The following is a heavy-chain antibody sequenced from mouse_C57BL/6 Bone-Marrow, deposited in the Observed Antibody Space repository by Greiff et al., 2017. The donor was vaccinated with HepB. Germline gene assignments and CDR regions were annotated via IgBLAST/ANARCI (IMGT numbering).Heavy chain of an antibody. CDR3: AYGYDDAMDY. CDR2: ISYDSSK. Sequence: EVQLQQSGPGLVQPSQSLSLTCSVTGYSITSGYYWYCIRQFPGNKLEWMGYISYDSSKNYNPSLKNRISSTRDTTKNQFFLKLNSVTNDDTATYYCAYGYDDAMDYWGQGTSVTVSS. J-gene: IGHJ4*01. CDR1: GYSITSGYY. D-gene: IGHD2-2*01. V-gene: IGHV3-6*01.